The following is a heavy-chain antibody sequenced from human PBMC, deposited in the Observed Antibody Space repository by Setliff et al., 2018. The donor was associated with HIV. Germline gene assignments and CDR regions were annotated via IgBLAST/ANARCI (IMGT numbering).Heavy chain of an antibody. Sequence: PSETLSLTCTVSGGSISSGGYYWSWIRQHPGMGLEWIGYIYYSGRTYYSPSLKSRSTMSVDTSKNQFSLKLSSVTAADTAVYYCARVFTVAGTYYYYYMDVWGKGTTVTVSS. J-gene: IGHJ6*03. D-gene: IGHD6-19*01. CDR1: GGSISSGGYY. V-gene: IGHV4-31*03. CDR3: ARVFTVAGTYYYYYMDV. CDR2: IYYSGRT.